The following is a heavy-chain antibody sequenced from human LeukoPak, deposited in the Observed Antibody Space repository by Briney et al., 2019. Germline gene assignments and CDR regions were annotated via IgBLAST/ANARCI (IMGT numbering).Heavy chain of an antibody. J-gene: IGHJ5*02. D-gene: IGHD3-3*01. CDR3: ARDGXRSXXXMGMYNWFDP. V-gene: IGHV3-48*04. Sequence: GGSLRLSCAASGFTFSSYSMNWVRQAPGKGLEWVSYISSSSSTIYYADSVKGRFTISRDNAKNSLYLQMNSLRAEDTAVYYCARDGXRSXXXMGMYNWFDPWGQGTLVTVSS. CDR2: ISSSSSTI. CDR1: GFTFSSYS.